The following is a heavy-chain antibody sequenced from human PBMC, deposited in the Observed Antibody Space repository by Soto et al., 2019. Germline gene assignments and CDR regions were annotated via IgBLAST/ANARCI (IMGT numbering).Heavy chain of an antibody. V-gene: IGHV4-59*08. CDR1: GGSISSYY. CDR3: ARRYYAILTGYYYFDY. D-gene: IGHD3-9*01. CDR2: IYYSGST. Sequence: QVQLQESGPGLVKPSETLSLTCTVSGGSISSYYWSWIRQPPGKGLEWIGYIYYSGSTNYNPSLKSRVTISVDTSKNQFSLKLSSVTAADTAVYYCARRYYAILTGYYYFDYWGQGTLVTVSS. J-gene: IGHJ4*02.